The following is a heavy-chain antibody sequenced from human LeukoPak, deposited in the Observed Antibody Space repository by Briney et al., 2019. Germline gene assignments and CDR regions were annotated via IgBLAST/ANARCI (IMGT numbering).Heavy chain of an antibody. D-gene: IGHD6-19*01. V-gene: IGHV3-7*01. J-gene: IGHJ6*03. CDR2: IKQDGSEK. CDR3: ARDHLSSGSSPDYYYYYYMDV. Sequence: GGSLRLSCAASGFTFSSYWMSWVRQASGKGLEWVANIKQDGSEKYYVDSVKGRFTISRDNDKNSLYLQMNSLRAEDTAVYYCARDHLSSGSSPDYYYYYYMDVWGKGTTVTISS. CDR1: GFTFSSYW.